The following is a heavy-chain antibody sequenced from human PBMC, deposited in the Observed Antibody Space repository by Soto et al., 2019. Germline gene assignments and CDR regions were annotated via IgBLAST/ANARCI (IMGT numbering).Heavy chain of an antibody. J-gene: IGHJ4*02. D-gene: IGHD5-12*01. CDR2: IYDSGST. V-gene: IGHV4-59*01. CDR3: ARGDGYTHPAY. CDR1: GGSISSYY. Sequence: QVQLQESGPGLVKPSETLSLTCTVSGGSISSYYWSWIRQPPGKGLEWIGYIYDSGSTNYNPSLKSRVTISVDTSKNQFSLKLSSVTAADTAVYYCARGDGYTHPAYWGQGTLVTVSS.